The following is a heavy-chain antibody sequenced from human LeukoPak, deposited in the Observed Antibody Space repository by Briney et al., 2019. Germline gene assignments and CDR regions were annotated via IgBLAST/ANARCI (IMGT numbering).Heavy chain of an antibody. CDR1: GFTFDDYA. D-gene: IGHD6-13*01. CDR3: AKDISAPGAAVIA. CDR2: ISWNSGSI. Sequence: GRSLRLSCAASGFTFDDYAMHWVRQAPGKGLEWASGISWNSGSIGYADSVKGRFTISRDNAKNSLYLQMNSLRAEDMALYYCAKDISAPGAAVIAWGQGTLVTVSS. V-gene: IGHV3-9*03. J-gene: IGHJ4*02.